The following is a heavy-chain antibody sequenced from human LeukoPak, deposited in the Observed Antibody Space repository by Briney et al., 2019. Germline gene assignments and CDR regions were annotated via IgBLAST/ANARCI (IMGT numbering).Heavy chain of an antibody. CDR1: GGSISSYY. CDR3: ARATSRPIAARRHKSRTSSYYFDY. D-gene: IGHD6-6*01. CDR2: IYHSGST. Sequence: SETLSLTCSVSGGSISSYYWSWIRQPPGKGLEWIGYIYHSGSTYYNPSLKSRVTISVDRSKNQFSLKLSSVTAADTAVYYCARATSRPIAARRHKSRTSSYYFDYWGQGTLVTVSS. J-gene: IGHJ4*02. V-gene: IGHV4-59*12.